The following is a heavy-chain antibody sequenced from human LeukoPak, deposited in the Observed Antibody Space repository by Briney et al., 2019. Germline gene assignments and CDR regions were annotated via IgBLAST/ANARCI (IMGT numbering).Heavy chain of an antibody. D-gene: IGHD3-10*01. CDR3: ARDLRMYYYGSGSYNYGMDV. V-gene: IGHV1-18*01. J-gene: IGHJ6*02. CDR2: ISAYNGNT. CDR1: GYTFTSYG. Sequence: GASVKVSCKASGYTFTSYGISWVRQAPGQGLEWMGWISAYNGNTNYAQKLQGRVTMTTDTSTSTAYMELRSLRSDDTAVYYCARDLRMYYYGSGSYNYGMDVWGQGTTVTVSS.